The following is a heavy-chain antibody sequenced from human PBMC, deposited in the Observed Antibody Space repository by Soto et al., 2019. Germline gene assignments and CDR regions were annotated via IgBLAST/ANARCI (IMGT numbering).Heavy chain of an antibody. Sequence: GASVKVSCKASGGTFSSYAISWVRQAPGQGLEWMGGIIPIFGTANYAQKSQGRVTITADESTSTAYMELSSLRSEDTAVYYCARGPVVVVPAAHPYYGMDVWGQGTTVTVSS. CDR2: IIPIFGTA. V-gene: IGHV1-69*13. CDR1: GGTFSSYA. D-gene: IGHD2-2*01. CDR3: ARGPVVVVPAAHPYYGMDV. J-gene: IGHJ6*02.